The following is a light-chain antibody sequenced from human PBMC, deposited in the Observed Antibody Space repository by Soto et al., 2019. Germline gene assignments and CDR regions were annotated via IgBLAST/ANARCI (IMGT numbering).Light chain of an antibody. CDR3: QSYDSSLSGYV. V-gene: IGLV1-40*01. CDR2: ENN. Sequence: QSVLTQPPSVSDAPGQRVTISCTGSSSNIGAGYEAHWYQQVPGTAAKLLIYENNNRPSGVPDRFSGSKSGTSASLAITGLQGEDEAEYYCQSYDSSLSGYVFGTGTKVTVL. CDR1: SSNIGAGYE. J-gene: IGLJ1*01.